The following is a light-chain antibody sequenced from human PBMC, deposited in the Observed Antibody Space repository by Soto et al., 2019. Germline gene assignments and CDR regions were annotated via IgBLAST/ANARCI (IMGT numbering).Light chain of an antibody. CDR2: AAS. CDR3: QKYNTVPLT. Sequence: DIQMTQSPSSLSASVGDRVILTCRASQGIGDFLAWYQQKPGKVPKLLIYAASTLQSGVPSRFSGSGSGTEFTITISSLQPEDVATYFCQKYNTVPLTFGGGTKVEIK. V-gene: IGKV1-27*01. CDR1: QGIGDF. J-gene: IGKJ4*01.